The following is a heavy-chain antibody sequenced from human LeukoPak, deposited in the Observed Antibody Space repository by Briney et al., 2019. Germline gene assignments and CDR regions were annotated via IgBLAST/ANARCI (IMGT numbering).Heavy chain of an antibody. CDR1: GYTFTSYG. CDR3: ARRIAAAGIDY. Sequence: ASVKVSCKASGYTFTSYGISWLRQAPGQGLEWMGWISAYNGNTNYPQKLQGRVTMTTDTSTSTAYMALRNLRSDDTAVYYCARRIAAAGIDYWGQGTLVTVSS. V-gene: IGHV1-18*01. CDR2: ISAYNGNT. J-gene: IGHJ4*02. D-gene: IGHD6-13*01.